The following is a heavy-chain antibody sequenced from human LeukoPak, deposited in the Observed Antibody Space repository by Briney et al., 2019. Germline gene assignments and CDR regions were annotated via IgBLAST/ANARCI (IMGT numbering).Heavy chain of an antibody. CDR1: GFTFSSYG. D-gene: IGHD6-13*01. Sequence: GGSLRLSCAASGFTFSSYGMRWVRQAPGKGLEWVAVISYDGSNKYYADSVKGRFTTSRDNSKNTLYLQMNSLRAEDTAVYYCAKDRWQQLENYFDYWGQGTLVTVSS. CDR3: AKDRWQQLENYFDY. V-gene: IGHV3-30*18. J-gene: IGHJ4*02. CDR2: ISYDGSNK.